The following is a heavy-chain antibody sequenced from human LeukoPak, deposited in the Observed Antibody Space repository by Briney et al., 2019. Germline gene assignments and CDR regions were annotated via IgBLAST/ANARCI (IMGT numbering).Heavy chain of an antibody. Sequence: PSETLSLTCTVSDDSISTAYWSWVRQSPGKGLEWIAYMHYSGNTKYNSSLKSRATISLDTSKNQFSLKLSSVTAADTAAYYCGRLIRQGHYATDVWGQGTMVTVSS. CDR2: MHYSGNT. CDR3: GRLIRQGHYATDV. J-gene: IGHJ6*02. CDR1: DDSISTAY. V-gene: IGHV4-59*01.